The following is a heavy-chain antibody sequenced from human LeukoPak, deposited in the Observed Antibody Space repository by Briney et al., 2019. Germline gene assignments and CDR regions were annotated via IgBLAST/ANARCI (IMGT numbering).Heavy chain of an antibody. D-gene: IGHD5-24*01. V-gene: IGHV3-9*03. CDR3: AKDISSRDGYNLAFDI. CDR1: GFTFDDYA. CDR2: ISWNSGSI. Sequence: SGRSLRLSCAASGFTFDDYAMHWVRQAPGKGLEWVSGISWNSGSIGYADSVKGRFTISRDNAKNSLYLQMNSLRAEDMALYYCAKDISSRDGYNLAFDIWGQGTMVTVSS. J-gene: IGHJ3*02.